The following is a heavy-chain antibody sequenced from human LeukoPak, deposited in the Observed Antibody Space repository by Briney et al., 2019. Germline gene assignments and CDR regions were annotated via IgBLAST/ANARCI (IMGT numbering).Heavy chain of an antibody. Sequence: GGSLRLSCAASGFTFSSYWMHWVRQAPGKGRVWVSRINSDGSSTSYADSVKGRFTISRDNAKNTLYLQMNSPRAEDTAVYYCAMNSEYCTNGVCSIDYWGQGTLVTVSS. CDR1: GFTFSSYW. D-gene: IGHD2-8*01. J-gene: IGHJ4*02. CDR2: INSDGSST. CDR3: AMNSEYCTNGVCSIDY. V-gene: IGHV3-74*01.